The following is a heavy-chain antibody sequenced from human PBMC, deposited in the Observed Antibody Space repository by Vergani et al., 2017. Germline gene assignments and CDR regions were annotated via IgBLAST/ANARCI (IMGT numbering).Heavy chain of an antibody. CDR3: AKDLGTSSGGGWFDP. CDR1: GFSFRSNG. Sequence: QVQLVESGGGVVQPGGSLRLACAASGFSFRSNGMHWVRQAPGKGLGWVAFIRYDGGKTYYVDSVKGRFTISRDNSKNTVFLQMNRLRAEDTAVYYCAKDLGTSSGGGWFDPWGQGTLVTVSS. D-gene: IGHD6-6*01. V-gene: IGHV3-30*02. CDR2: IRYDGGKT. J-gene: IGHJ5*02.